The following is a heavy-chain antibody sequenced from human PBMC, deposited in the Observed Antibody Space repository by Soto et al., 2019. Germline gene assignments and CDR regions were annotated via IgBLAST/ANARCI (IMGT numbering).Heavy chain of an antibody. CDR1: EGSSASGGYS. V-gene: IGHV4-30-2*01. CDR3: ARDQLEGNWFDP. D-gene: IGHD1-1*01. CDR2: IYHSGST. Sequence: ASQTLSLTCAVAEGSSASGGYSCNWIRQPPGKGLEWIGYIYHSGSTLYNPSLKSRVTISVDKSKNQFSLKLSSVTAADTAVYYCARDQLEGNWFDPWGQGTLVTVSS. J-gene: IGHJ5*02.